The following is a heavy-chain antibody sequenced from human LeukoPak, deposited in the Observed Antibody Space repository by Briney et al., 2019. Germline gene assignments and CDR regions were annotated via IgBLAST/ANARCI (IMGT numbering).Heavy chain of an antibody. CDR1: GFTFSSYA. Sequence: GGSLRLSCAASGFTFSSYAMYWVRQAPGKGLEWVALISKDGSNEDHADSVKGRFTISRDNSRTTLYLQMSSLRPEDTAVYYCARDRGYSNFDYWGQGTLLTVSS. D-gene: IGHD4-11*01. V-gene: IGHV3-30*15. J-gene: IGHJ4*02. CDR2: ISKDGSNE. CDR3: ARDRGYSNFDY.